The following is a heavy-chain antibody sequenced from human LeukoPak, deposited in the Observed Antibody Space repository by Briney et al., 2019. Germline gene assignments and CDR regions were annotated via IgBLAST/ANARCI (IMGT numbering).Heavy chain of an antibody. J-gene: IGHJ4*02. D-gene: IGHD2-15*01. V-gene: IGHV4-4*02. CDR3: ASNGYYSQDY. CDR2: IYHSGST. Sequence: SETLSLTCTVSGGSISSNNWWSWVRQPPGKELEWIGEIYHSGSTNYNPSLKSRVTISVDKSKSQFSLKLSSVTAADTAVYYCASNGYYSQDYWGQGTPVTVSS. CDR1: GGSISSNNW.